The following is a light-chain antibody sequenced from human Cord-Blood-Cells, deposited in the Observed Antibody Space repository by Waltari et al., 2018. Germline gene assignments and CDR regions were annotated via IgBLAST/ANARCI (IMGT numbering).Light chain of an antibody. CDR3: SSYTSSSTYV. CDR1: RSDVGGYTD. J-gene: IGLJ1*01. V-gene: IGLV2-14*01. CDR2: EVS. Sequence: QSALTQPASVSGSPAQSITIPCPGTRSDVGGYTDVSWYQQHPGKAPKLMIYEVSNRPSGVSNRCSGSKSGNTASLTISGLQAEDEADYYCSSYTSSSTYVFGTGTKVTVL.